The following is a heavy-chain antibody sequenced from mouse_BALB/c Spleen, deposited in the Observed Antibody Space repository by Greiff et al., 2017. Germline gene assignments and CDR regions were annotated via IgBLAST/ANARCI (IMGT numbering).Heavy chain of an antibody. V-gene: IGHV5-9*03. D-gene: IGHD2-1*01. Sequence: DVKLQESGGGLVKPGGSLKLSCAASGFTFSSYTMSWVRQTPEKRLEWVATISSGGGNTYYPDSVKGRFTISRDNAKNNLYLQMSSLRSEDTALYYCARFPYGNYKGFAYWGQGTLVTVSA. J-gene: IGHJ3*01. CDR3: ARFPYGNYKGFAY. CDR2: ISSGGGNT. CDR1: GFTFSSYT.